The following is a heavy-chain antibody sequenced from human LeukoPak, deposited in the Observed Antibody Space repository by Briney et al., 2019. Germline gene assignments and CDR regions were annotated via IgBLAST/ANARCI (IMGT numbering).Heavy chain of an antibody. V-gene: IGHV4-34*01. Sequence: PSETLSLTCAVYGGSFSGYYWSWIRQPPGKELEWIGEINHSGSTNYNPSLKSRVTISVDTSKNQFSLKLSSVTAADTAVYYCARGYSLIVVVVAATAGAFDIWGQGTMVTVSS. J-gene: IGHJ3*02. CDR1: GGSFSGYY. CDR2: INHSGST. D-gene: IGHD2-15*01. CDR3: ARGYSLIVVVVAATAGAFDI.